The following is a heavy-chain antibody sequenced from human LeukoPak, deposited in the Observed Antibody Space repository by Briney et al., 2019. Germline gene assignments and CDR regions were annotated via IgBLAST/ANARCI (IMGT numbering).Heavy chain of an antibody. V-gene: IGHV3-23*01. D-gene: IGHD6-13*01. CDR3: AKKTPGTYPFDY. J-gene: IGHJ4*02. Sequence: GGSLRLSCAASGFSFSSTAMNWIRQAPGKGLKRVSASGTYGETYYEDSVKGRFTISRDNSRNMLYLQMTSLRADDTAGYYCAKKTPGTYPFDYWGQGTLVTVSP. CDR2: SGTYGET. CDR1: GFSFSSTA.